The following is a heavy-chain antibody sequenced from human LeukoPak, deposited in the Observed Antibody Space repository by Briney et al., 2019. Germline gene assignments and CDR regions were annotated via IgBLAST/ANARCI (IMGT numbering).Heavy chain of an antibody. Sequence: GGSLRLSCAASGFIFSDYYMSWIRQAPGKGLEWVSYISKSVTTIYYTDSVKGRITISRDNAKNSLYLEMNSLRAEDTAVYYCARGRGGYSFGYDYWGQGTLVTVSS. J-gene: IGHJ4*02. D-gene: IGHD5-18*01. CDR3: ARGRGGYSFGYDY. CDR2: ISKSVTTI. CDR1: GFIFSDYY. V-gene: IGHV3-11*01.